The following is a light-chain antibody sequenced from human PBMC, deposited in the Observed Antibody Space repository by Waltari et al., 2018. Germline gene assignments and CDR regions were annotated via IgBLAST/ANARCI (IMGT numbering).Light chain of an antibody. Sequence: YQQPPGKAPNLMFYYVSNRPSGVSNRFSGSKSGNTASLAISGLRAEDEADYYCSSYTSSSTLHVFGTGTKVAVL. CDR2: YVS. CDR3: SSYTSSSTLHV. J-gene: IGLJ1*01. V-gene: IGLV2-14*03.